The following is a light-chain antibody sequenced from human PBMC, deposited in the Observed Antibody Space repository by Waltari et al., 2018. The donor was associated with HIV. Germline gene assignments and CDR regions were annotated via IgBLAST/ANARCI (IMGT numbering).Light chain of an antibody. Sequence: DPVTITCRASQNISTYLNWYQQKSGKAPNLLIYTESNLQTGVPSRFSGSGSGTNFTLTISGLQPEDSATYFCQQSYSTPRTFGQGTKVEIK. J-gene: IGKJ1*01. V-gene: IGKV1-39*01. CDR1: QNISTY. CDR3: QQSYSTPRT. CDR2: TES.